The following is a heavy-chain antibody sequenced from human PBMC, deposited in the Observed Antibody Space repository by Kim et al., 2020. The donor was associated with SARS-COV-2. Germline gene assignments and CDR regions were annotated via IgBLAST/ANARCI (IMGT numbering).Heavy chain of an antibody. V-gene: IGHV3-7*01. J-gene: IGHJ4*02. CDR3: ATISGARYFDF. Sequence: NNYVDAVKGRFTISRDNAKTALYLQLTSLRAEDTAVYYCATISGARYFDFWGQGSLVTVSS. CDR2: N. D-gene: IGHD7-27*01.